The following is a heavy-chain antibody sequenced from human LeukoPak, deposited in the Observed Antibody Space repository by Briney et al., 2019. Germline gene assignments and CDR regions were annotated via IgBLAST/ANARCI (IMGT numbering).Heavy chain of an antibody. CDR2: INPNSDGT. CDR3: ARSPGYYGSGTDLDY. J-gene: IGHJ4*02. CDR1: GYTFTGYY. Sequence: ASVKVSCKASGYTFTGYYMHWVRQAPRQGLEWMGWINPNSDGTNYAQKFQGRVTMTRDTSISTAYMELSRLRSDDTAVYYCARSPGYYGSGTDLDYWGQGTLVTVSS. D-gene: IGHD3-10*01. V-gene: IGHV1-2*02.